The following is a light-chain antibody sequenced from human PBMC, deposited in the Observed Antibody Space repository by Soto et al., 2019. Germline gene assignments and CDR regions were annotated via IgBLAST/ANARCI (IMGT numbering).Light chain of an antibody. CDR2: EVG. CDR3: ASYTSSSLWV. V-gene: IGLV2-14*01. CDR1: SSDVGGYNY. Sequence: QSALTQPASVSGSLGQSITISCTGTSSDVGGYNYVSWYQQHPGKAPKLMIYEVGNRPSGVSNRFSGSKSVNTASLTISGLQADDEADYYCASYTSSSLWVFGRGTKLT. J-gene: IGLJ3*02.